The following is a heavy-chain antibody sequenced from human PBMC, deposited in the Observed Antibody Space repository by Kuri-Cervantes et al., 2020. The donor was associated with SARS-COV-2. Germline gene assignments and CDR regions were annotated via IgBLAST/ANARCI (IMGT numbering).Heavy chain of an antibody. J-gene: IGHJ3*02. CDR3: AILGYCSSTSCAPDAFDI. CDR1: GFTFSGSA. V-gene: IGHV3-33*08. D-gene: IGHD2-2*01. CDR2: IWYGGSNK. Sequence: GESLKISCAASGFTFSGSAMHWVRQASGKGLEWVAVIWYGGSNKYYADSVKGRFTISRDNSKNTLYLQMNSLRAEDTAVYYCAILGYCSSTSCAPDAFDIWGQGTMVTVSS.